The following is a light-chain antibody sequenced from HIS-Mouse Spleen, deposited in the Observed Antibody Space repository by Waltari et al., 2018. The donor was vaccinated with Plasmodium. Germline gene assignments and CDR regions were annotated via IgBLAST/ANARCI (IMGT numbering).Light chain of an antibody. J-gene: IGLJ2*01. CDR2: EGS. V-gene: IGLV2-23*01. CDR1: SSDVGRYNL. Sequence: PGQSITISCTGTSSDVGRYNLVSWYQQHPGKAPKLMIYEGSKRPSGVSNRFSGSKSGNTASLTISGLQAEDEADYYCCSYAGSSTLVFGGGTKLTVL. CDR3: CSYAGSSTLV.